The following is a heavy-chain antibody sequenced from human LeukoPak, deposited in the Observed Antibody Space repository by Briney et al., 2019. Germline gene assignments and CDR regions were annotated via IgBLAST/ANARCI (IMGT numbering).Heavy chain of an antibody. J-gene: IGHJ4*02. V-gene: IGHV1-18*01. CDR2: ISAYNGNT. CDR3: ARGGPSSGYSSPLYFFDY. CDR1: GYTFTSYG. D-gene: IGHD3-22*01. Sequence: ASVKVSCKASGYTFTSYGISWVRQAPGQGLEWMGWISAYNGNTNYAQKLQGRVTMTTDTSTSTAYMELRSLRSEDTAVYYCARGGPSSGYSSPLYFFDYWGQGTLVTVSS.